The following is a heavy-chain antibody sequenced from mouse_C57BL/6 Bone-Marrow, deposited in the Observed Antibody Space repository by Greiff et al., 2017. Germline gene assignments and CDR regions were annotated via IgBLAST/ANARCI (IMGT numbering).Heavy chain of an antibody. V-gene: IGHV3-8*01. CDR2: ISYSGST. J-gene: IGHJ2*01. CDR3: ARGGGYYPYYFDY. CDR1: GYSIPSDY. D-gene: IGHD2-3*01. Sequence: EVKVVESGPGLAKPSQTLSLTCSVTGYSIPSDYWNWIRKFPGNKLEYMGYISYSGSTYYNPSLKSRISITRDTSKNQYYLQLNSVTTEDTATYYCARGGGYYPYYFDYWGQGTTLTVSS.